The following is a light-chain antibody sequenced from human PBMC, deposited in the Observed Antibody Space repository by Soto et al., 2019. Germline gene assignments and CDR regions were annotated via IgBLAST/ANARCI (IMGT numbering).Light chain of an antibody. J-gene: IGKJ1*01. CDR2: DAS. CDR1: QSVSSTY. Sequence: EIVLTQSPGTLSLSPGERATLSCRASQSVSSTYLAWYQQKPGQAPRLLIYDASSRATGIPDRFSGSGSGTDFTLTISRLEPEDFAVYYCQQYAGPPTTFGQGTKVEIK. CDR3: QQYAGPPTT. V-gene: IGKV3-20*01.